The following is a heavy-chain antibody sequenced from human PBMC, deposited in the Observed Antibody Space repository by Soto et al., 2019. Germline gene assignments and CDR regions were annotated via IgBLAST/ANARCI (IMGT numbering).Heavy chain of an antibody. CDR3: AKAWSQSADDSGLFDY. Sequence: EVQLLESGGGLVQPGGSLRLSCAASGLIFSSYAMSWVRQAPGKGLEWVSSISGSGGSTYYADSVKGGFTIARDNSKNALYLQTNSLTAEDTAVYYCAKAWSQSADDSGLFDYWGQGTLVTVSS. D-gene: IGHD5-12*01. J-gene: IGHJ4*02. V-gene: IGHV3-23*01. CDR2: ISGSGGST. CDR1: GLIFSSYA.